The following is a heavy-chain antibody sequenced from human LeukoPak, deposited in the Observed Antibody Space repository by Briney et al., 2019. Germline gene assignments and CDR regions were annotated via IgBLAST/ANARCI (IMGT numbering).Heavy chain of an antibody. J-gene: IGHJ6*03. D-gene: IGHD6-6*01. V-gene: IGHV5-51*01. CDR2: IYPGDSDT. Sequence: GESLKISCKGSGYSFTSYWIGWVRQMPGKGLEWMGIIYPGDSDTRYSPSFQGQVTISADKSISTAYLQWSSLKASDTAMYYCARCSCSSSSLLYYYYYYMDVWGKGTTVTVSS. CDR1: GYSFTSYW. CDR3: ARCSCSSSSLLYYYYYYMDV.